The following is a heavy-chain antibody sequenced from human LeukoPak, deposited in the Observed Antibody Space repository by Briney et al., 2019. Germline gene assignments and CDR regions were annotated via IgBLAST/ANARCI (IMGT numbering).Heavy chain of an antibody. V-gene: IGHV4-4*02. CDR2: IFHSGST. J-gene: IGHJ4*02. D-gene: IGHD3-22*01. CDR1: DGSIFSTNY. CDR3: ARGRNYYDSSGYYSPFDY. Sequence: SETLSLTCTVSDGSIFSTNYWSWVRQPPGKGLEWIGQIFHSGSTSYSPSLKNRVTISADKSKNQFSLKLTSVTAADTAVYYCARGRNYYDSSGYYSPFDYWGQGTLVTVSS.